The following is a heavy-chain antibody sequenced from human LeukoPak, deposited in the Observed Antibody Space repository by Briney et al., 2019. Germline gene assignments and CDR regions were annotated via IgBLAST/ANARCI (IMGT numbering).Heavy chain of an antibody. J-gene: IGHJ4*02. V-gene: IGHV4-59*01. Sequence: SETLSLTCTVSGGSINGYYCSWIRQPPGKGLEWIGNIYYSGGTEYNPSLKSRVTISVDTSKNQFSLRMSSVSAADTDVYYCARQAGYSAYDHWGQGILIPVSS. CDR2: IYYSGGT. CDR3: ARQAGYSAYDH. CDR1: GGSINGYY. D-gene: IGHD5-12*01.